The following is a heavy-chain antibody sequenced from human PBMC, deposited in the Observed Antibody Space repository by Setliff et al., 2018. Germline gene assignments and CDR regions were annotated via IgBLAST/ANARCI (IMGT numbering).Heavy chain of an antibody. CDR3: ATLGTGDSLDY. J-gene: IGHJ4*02. CDR1: GDSISSSSYF. V-gene: IGHV4-39*01. D-gene: IGHD7-27*01. Sequence: LSLTCTVSGDSISSSSYFWGWIRQPPGKGLEWIGNIYYSGSTFYNPSLKSRVTISVDTSKNQFSLKVSSVTAADTAVYYCATLGTGDSLDYWGQGTLVTVSS. CDR2: IYYSGST.